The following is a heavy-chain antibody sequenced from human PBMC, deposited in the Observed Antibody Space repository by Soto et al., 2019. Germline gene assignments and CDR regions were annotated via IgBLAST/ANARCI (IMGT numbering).Heavy chain of an antibody. Sequence: PSETLSLTCAVSGYSISSGYYWGWIRRPPGKGLEGIGSIIHSGSTYYNPSLKSRVTISVDTSKNQFSLKLSSVTAADTAVYYCARDGGPYYDFWSGYYPYYYYYGMDVWGQGTTVTVSS. V-gene: IGHV4-38-2*02. J-gene: IGHJ6*02. CDR3: ARDGGPYYDFWSGYYPYYYYYGMDV. CDR1: GYSISSGYY. D-gene: IGHD3-3*01. CDR2: IIHSGST.